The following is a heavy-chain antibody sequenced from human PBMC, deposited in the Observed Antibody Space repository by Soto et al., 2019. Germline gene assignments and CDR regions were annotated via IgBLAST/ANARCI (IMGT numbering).Heavy chain of an antibody. CDR1: GGSISSSNW. J-gene: IGHJ6*02. D-gene: IGHD5-18*01. CDR2: IYHSGST. Sequence: PSETLSLTCAVSGGSISSSNWWSWVRQPPGKGLEWIGEIYHSGSTNYNPSLKSRVTISVDKSKNQFSLKLSSVTAADTAVYYCARVGFSYGSYYYYGMDVWGRGTTVTVSS. V-gene: IGHV4-4*02. CDR3: ARVGFSYGSYYYYGMDV.